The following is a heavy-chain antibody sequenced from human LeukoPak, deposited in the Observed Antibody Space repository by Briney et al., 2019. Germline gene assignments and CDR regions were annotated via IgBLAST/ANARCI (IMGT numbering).Heavy chain of an antibody. Sequence: SETLSLTCTIPGGSISSNYWSRIRQPPGKGLGWIGYINYSGSTNYNPSLKSRVTISVDTSKNLFSLKLTSVTAADTAVYYCARRGNWGFFDYWGQGTLVTVSS. J-gene: IGHJ4*02. CDR2: INYSGST. D-gene: IGHD7-27*01. V-gene: IGHV4-59*01. CDR3: ARRGNWGFFDY. CDR1: GGSISSNY.